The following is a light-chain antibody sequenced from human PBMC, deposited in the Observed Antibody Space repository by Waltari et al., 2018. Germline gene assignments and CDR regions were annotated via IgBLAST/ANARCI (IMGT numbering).Light chain of an antibody. CDR1: TPNIGNNY. V-gene: IGLV1-51*01. Sequence: HSVLTQPPSVSAAPGQKVTISCSGSTPNIGNNYVSWYQQVPGTAPKLLIYDNDKRPSGIPDRFSGSKSGTSATLGITGLQTGDEADHYCGTWDSSLNAYVFGSGTKVTVL. CDR3: GTWDSSLNAYV. CDR2: DND. J-gene: IGLJ1*01.